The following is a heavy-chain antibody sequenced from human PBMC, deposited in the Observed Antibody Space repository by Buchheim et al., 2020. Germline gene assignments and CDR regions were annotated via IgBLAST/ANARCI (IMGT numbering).Heavy chain of an antibody. CDR2: ISYDGSNK. Sequence: QVQLVESGGGVVQPGRSLRLSCAASGFTFSSYGMHWVRQAPGKGLEWVAVISYDGSNKYYADSVKGRFTISRDNSKNTLYLQMNSLRAEDTAVYYCAKDGGVVVAAKPYYYGMDVWGQGTT. J-gene: IGHJ6*02. D-gene: IGHD2-15*01. CDR1: GFTFSSYG. CDR3: AKDGGVVVAAKPYYYGMDV. V-gene: IGHV3-30*18.